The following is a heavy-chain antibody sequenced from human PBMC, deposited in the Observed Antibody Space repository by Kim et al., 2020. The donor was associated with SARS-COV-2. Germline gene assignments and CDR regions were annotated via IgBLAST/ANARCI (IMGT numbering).Heavy chain of an antibody. CDR1: GFTFSSYG. CDR3: ARDSSLEIAVAGFFDY. J-gene: IGHJ4*02. V-gene: IGHV3-33*01. CDR2: IWYDGSNK. D-gene: IGHD6-19*01. Sequence: GGSLRLSCAASGFTFSSYGMHWVRQAPGKGLEWVAVIWYDGSNKYYADSVKGRFTISRDNSKNTLYLQMNSLRAEDTAVYYCARDSSLEIAVAGFFDYWGQGTLVTVSS.